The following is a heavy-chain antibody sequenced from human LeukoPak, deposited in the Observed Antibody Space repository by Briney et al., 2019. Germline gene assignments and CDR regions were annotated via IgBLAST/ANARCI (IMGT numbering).Heavy chain of an antibody. CDR1: GGSISSYH. D-gene: IGHD1-1*01. J-gene: IGHJ4*02. Sequence: SETLSLTCTVSGGSISSYHWSWIRQPPGKGLEWVGYIYYSGSTNYNPSLKSRVTISVDTSKNQFSLKLSSVTAADTAVYYCARVWGTTGIADYWGQGTLVTVSS. CDR2: IYYSGST. CDR3: ARVWGTTGIADY. V-gene: IGHV4-59*01.